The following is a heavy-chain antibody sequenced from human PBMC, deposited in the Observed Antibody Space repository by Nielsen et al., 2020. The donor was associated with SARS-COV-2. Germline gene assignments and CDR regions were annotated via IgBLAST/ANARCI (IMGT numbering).Heavy chain of an antibody. CDR2: TYYRSKWST. J-gene: IGHJ4*02. D-gene: IGHD2-8*01. V-gene: IGHV6-1*01. Sequence: SETLSLTCAISGDTVSSNSVTWDWIRHSPSSGPEWLGRTYYRSKWSTDYAVSVKSRITINTDTSKNHFSLLMNSVTPEDTAVYYCTRGVYTKGFDYWGQGTLVTDSS. CDR1: GDTVSSNSVT. CDR3: TRGVYTKGFDY.